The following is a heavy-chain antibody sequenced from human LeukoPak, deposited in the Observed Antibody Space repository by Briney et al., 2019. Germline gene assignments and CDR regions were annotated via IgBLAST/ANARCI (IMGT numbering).Heavy chain of an antibody. CDR2: ISGGGGGSK. CDR1: GFVFNNFG. J-gene: IGHJ5*02. V-gene: IGHV3-23*01. Sequence: TGGSLRLSCAASGFVFNNFGMTWVRQAPGKGREGVSTISGGGGGSKWYADSVKGRFTISGDNSRDTLYLHMNSLRDEDTAVYYCARLPCSRMGCSSSWFDPWGQGIQVTVSS. D-gene: IGHD2-2*01. CDR3: ARLPCSRMGCSSSWFDP.